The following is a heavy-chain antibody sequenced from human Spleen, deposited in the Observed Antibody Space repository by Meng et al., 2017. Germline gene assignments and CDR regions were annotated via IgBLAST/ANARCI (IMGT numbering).Heavy chain of an antibody. J-gene: IGHJ4*02. V-gene: IGHV4-30-4*08. CDR1: GGSISSGTYY. CDR3: ARARGTIFDFDY. D-gene: IGHD3-9*01. Sequence: QLQLQQSGPGLLKPSETLSLTCTVSGGSISSGTYYWGWIRQLPGKGLEWIGYIYYSGSTYYNPSLKSRVTISVDTSKNQFSLKLSSVTAADTAVYYCARARGTIFDFDYWGQGTLVTVSS. CDR2: IYYSGST.